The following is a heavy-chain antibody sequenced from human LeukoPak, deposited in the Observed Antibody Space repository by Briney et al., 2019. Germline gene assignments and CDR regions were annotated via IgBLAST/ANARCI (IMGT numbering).Heavy chain of an antibody. D-gene: IGHD6-19*01. Sequence: GASVKVSCKSSGYXFSTYGIIWVRQAPGQGLEWMGCISGYNGNTNYAQKLQGRVTMTTDTSTSTAYMELRSLRSDDTAVYYCARRRSEEFDFDCWGQGTLVTVSS. CDR2: ISGYNGNT. CDR1: GYXFSTYG. CDR3: ARRRSEEFDFDC. V-gene: IGHV1-18*01. J-gene: IGHJ4*02.